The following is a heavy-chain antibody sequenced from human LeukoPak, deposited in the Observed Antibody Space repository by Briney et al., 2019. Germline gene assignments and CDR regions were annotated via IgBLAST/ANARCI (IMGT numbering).Heavy chain of an antibody. CDR2: INHSGST. CDR1: GGSFSGYY. D-gene: IGHD3-9*01. Sequence: SETLSLTCAVYGGSFSGYYWSWIRQPPGKGLEWIGEINHSGSTNYNPSLKSRVTISVDTSKNQFSLKLSSVTAADTAVYYCARVGHYNGFDFWGQGTLVTVSS. J-gene: IGHJ4*02. CDR3: ARVGHYNGFDF. V-gene: IGHV4-34*01.